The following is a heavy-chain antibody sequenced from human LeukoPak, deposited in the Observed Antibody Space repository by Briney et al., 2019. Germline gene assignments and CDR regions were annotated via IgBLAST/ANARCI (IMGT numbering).Heavy chain of an antibody. D-gene: IGHD3-22*01. CDR2: AYDDGSNK. Sequence: GGSLRLSCAASGFSFSTYGMHWVRQAPGKGLEWVAVAYDDGSNKYYADSVKGRFTISKDNSKNTLYVQMNSLKTEDTAVYYCATGGNYYYDHWGQGTLVTVSS. CDR1: GFSFSTYG. J-gene: IGHJ4*02. CDR3: ATGGNYYYDH. V-gene: IGHV3-33*03.